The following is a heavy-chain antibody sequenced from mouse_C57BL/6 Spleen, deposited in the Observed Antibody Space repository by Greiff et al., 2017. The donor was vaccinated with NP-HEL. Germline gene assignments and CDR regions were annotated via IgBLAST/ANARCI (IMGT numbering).Heavy chain of an antibody. CDR2: IYPGDGDT. CDR3: AIDYGNYVDYAMDY. D-gene: IGHD2-1*01. CDR1: GYAFSSSW. Sequence: QVQLQQSGPELVKPGASVKISCKASGYAFSSSWMNWVKQRPGKGLEWIGRIYPGDGDTNYNGKFKGKATLTADKSSSTAYMQLSSLTSEDSAVYFCAIDYGNYVDYAMDYWGQGTSVTVSS. J-gene: IGHJ4*01. V-gene: IGHV1-82*01.